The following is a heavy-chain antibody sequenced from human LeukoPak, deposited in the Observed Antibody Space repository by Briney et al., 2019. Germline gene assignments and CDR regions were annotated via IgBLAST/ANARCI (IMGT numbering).Heavy chain of an antibody. V-gene: IGHV3-30*18. CDR1: GFTFSSYG. CDR3: ANVDTAMGTFDY. J-gene: IGHJ4*02. D-gene: IGHD5-18*01. Sequence: GGSLRLSCAASGFTFSSYGMHGVGQAPGKGLEGVAVISYDGSNKYYADSVKGRFTISRDNSKNTLYLQMNSLGAEDTAVYYCANVDTAMGTFDYWGQGTPVTVSS. CDR2: ISYDGSNK.